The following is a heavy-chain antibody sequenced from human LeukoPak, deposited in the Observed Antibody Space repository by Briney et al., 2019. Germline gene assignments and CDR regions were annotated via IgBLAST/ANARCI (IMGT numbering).Heavy chain of an antibody. V-gene: IGHV3-30-3*01. CDR3: ARDTWALKRGYSYGYVGYFDY. CDR2: VSHDGSNK. Sequence: GGSLRLFCAASGFTFSSYAMHWVRQAPGKGLEWVAVVSHDGSNKYYADSVKGRFTISRDNSKNTLYLQMNSLRAEDTAVYYCARDTWALKRGYSYGYVGYFDYWGQGTLVTVSS. CDR1: GFTFSSYA. D-gene: IGHD5-18*01. J-gene: IGHJ4*02.